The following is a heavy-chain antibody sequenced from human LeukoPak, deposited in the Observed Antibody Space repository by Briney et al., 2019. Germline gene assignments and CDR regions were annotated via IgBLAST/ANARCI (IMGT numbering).Heavy chain of an antibody. J-gene: IGHJ6*04. CDR2: ISSDVTAT. CDR1: GFIFDEYV. D-gene: IGHD3-3*01. Sequence: AGGSLRLSCVASGFIFDEYVMHWVRQAPGKGLEWVSLISSDVTATYYADSVRGRFTISRDNYKNSLDLHMNSLTVEDTALYYCAKDIGLTMGGPFYDFWSGYGPGVWGKGTTVTVSS. CDR3: AKDIGLTMGGPFYDFWSGYGPGV. V-gene: IGHV3-43D*04.